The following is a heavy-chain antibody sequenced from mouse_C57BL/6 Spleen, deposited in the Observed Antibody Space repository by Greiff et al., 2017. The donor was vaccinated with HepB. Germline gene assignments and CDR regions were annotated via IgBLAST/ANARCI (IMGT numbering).Heavy chain of an antibody. J-gene: IGHJ2*01. CDR2: IYPGSGST. CDR3: ARRVYGYDVGIDY. Sequence: VQLQQPGAELVKPGASVKMSCKASGYTFTSYWITWVKQRPGQGLEWIGDIYPGSGSTNYNEKFKSKATLTVDTSSSTAYMQLSSLTSEDSAVYYCARRVYGYDVGIDYWGQGTTLTVSS. D-gene: IGHD2-2*01. CDR1: GYTFTSYW. V-gene: IGHV1-55*01.